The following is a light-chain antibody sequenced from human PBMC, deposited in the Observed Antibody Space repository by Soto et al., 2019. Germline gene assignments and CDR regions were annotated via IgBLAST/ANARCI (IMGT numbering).Light chain of an antibody. Sequence: VGMTQSPATLSVSQGERATLSCRSSQSVSSNLAWYQQRPGQAPRLIIYGASTRATGIPARFSGSGSGTEFTLTISSLQSEDFAVYYCQQYDNRPETFGQGTNVDIK. J-gene: IGKJ1*01. CDR3: QQYDNRPET. V-gene: IGKV3-15*01. CDR1: QSVSSN. CDR2: GAS.